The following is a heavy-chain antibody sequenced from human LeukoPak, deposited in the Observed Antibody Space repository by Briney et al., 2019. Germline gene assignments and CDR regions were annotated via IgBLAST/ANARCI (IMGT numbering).Heavy chain of an antibody. J-gene: IGHJ4*02. CDR2: VHYTGRA. CDR1: GGSISSTTYY. CDR3: ARAVATAIRHGIDY. Sequence: SETLSLTCSVFGGSISSTTYYWVWIRQPPGKGLECIASVHYTGRAYYNPSLKSRATISADTSKNHFSLKLSSVTAADTAVYYCARAVATAIRHGIDYWGQGTLVTVSS. D-gene: IGHD2-21*02. V-gene: IGHV4-39*02.